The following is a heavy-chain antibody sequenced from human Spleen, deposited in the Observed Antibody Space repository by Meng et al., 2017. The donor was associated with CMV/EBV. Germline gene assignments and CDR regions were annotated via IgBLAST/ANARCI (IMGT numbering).Heavy chain of an antibody. CDR3: AQNVMVATTFDY. V-gene: IGHV2-5*02. Sequence: QIILKESGPTLVKPTQTLTLTCTFSGFSLSTDVVGVGWIRQPPGKALEWLALIYWDDDKRYSPSLKSRLTITKDTSKNQVVLTMTNMDPVDTATYYCAQNVMVATTFDYWGQGTLVTVSS. D-gene: IGHD5-12*01. CDR1: GFSLSTDVVG. CDR2: IYWDDDK. J-gene: IGHJ4*02.